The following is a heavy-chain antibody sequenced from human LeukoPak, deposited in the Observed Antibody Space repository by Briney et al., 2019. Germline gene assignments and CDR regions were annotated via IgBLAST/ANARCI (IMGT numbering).Heavy chain of an antibody. Sequence: PGGSLRLSCAASGFTFSSYGMHWVRQAPGKGLEWVAVISYDGSNKYYADSVKGRFTISRDNSKNTLYLQMNSLRAEDTAVYYCAKDLSGPGWFDPWGQGTLVTVSS. V-gene: IGHV3-30*18. CDR1: GFTFSSYG. J-gene: IGHJ5*02. CDR2: ISYDGSNK. CDR3: AKDLSGPGWFDP.